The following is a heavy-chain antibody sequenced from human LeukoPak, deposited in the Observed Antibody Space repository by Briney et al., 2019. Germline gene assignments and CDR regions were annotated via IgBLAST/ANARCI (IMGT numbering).Heavy chain of an antibody. D-gene: IGHD2-21*02. J-gene: IGHJ4*02. Sequence: SETLSLTCTVSGGSISSSSYYWGWIRQPPGKGLEWIGSIYYSGSTYYNPSLKSRVTISVDTSKNQFSLKLSSVTAADTAVYYCARDTAYCGGDCYSHPPYWGQGTLVTVSS. CDR1: GGSISSSSYY. CDR2: IYYSGST. CDR3: ARDTAYCGGDCYSHPPY. V-gene: IGHV4-39*07.